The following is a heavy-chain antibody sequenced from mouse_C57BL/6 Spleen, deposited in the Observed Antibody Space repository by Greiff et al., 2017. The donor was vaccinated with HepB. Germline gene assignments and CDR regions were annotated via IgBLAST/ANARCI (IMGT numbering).Heavy chain of an antibody. CDR3: AGGLRRDWFAY. V-gene: IGHV1-54*01. J-gene: IGHJ3*01. Sequence: QVQLQQSGAELVRPGTSVKVSCKASGYAFTNYLIEWVKQRPGQGLEWIGVINPGSGGTNYNEKLKGKATLTADKSSSTAYMQLSSLTSEDSAVYFCAGGLRRDWFAYWGQGTLVTVSA. CDR2: INPGSGGT. CDR1: GYAFTNYL. D-gene: IGHD2-4*01.